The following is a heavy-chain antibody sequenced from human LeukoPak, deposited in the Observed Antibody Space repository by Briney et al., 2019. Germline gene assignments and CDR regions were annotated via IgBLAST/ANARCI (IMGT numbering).Heavy chain of an antibody. J-gene: IGHJ4*02. D-gene: IGHD1-1*01. CDR3: ARAGWNDAFDY. Sequence: GGSLRLSCEASGFTFSSYEMNWVRQAPGEGLEWVSYISSSGKTIYYADSTKGRFTVSRDNAKNSLYLQMNSLRAEDTAVYYCARAGWNDAFDYWGQGTLVTVSS. V-gene: IGHV3-48*03. CDR1: GFTFSSYE. CDR2: ISSSGKTI.